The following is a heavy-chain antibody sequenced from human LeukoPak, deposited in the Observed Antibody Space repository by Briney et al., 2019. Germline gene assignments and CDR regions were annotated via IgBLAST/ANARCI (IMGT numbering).Heavy chain of an antibody. CDR1: GYSMSSGYY. V-gene: IGHV4-38-2*02. J-gene: IGHJ6*03. D-gene: IGHD6-13*01. Sequence: SGTLSLTCTVSGYSMSSGYYWGWIRQPPGKGLEWIGSIFHSGKTYYNPSLKSRVTISVDTSKNQFSLNLSSVTAADTAVYYCARDWGAAAGPYYYYYYMDVWGKGTTVTVSS. CDR3: ARDWGAAAGPYYYYYYMDV. CDR2: IFHSGKT.